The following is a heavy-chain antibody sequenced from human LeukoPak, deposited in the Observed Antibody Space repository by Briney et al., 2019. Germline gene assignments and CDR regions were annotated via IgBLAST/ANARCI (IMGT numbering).Heavy chain of an antibody. Sequence: SETLSLTCTVSGGSISSSSYYWGWIRQPPGKGLEWIGSIYYSGSTYYNPSLKSRVTISVDTSKNQFSLKLSSVTAADTAVYYCARGERGYYIWGQGTLVTVSS. CDR1: GGSISSSSYY. CDR3: ARGERGYYI. CDR2: IYYSGST. J-gene: IGHJ4*02. V-gene: IGHV4-39*07. D-gene: IGHD3-3*01.